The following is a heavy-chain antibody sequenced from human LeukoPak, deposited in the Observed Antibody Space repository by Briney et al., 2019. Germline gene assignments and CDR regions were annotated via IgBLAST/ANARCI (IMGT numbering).Heavy chain of an antibody. CDR2: LSGSATTA. V-gene: IGHV3-23*01. CDR1: GLTFSTYA. D-gene: IGHD3-22*01. CDR3: AKAVYDTSGHYYYYFDY. J-gene: IGHJ4*02. Sequence: GGSLRLSCAASGLTFSTYAMNWVRQAPGKGLEWVSALSGSATTAFYADSVKGRFTISRDNSKNTLFLQMNSLRAEDTAVYYCAKAVYDTSGHYYYYFDYWGQGTLVTVSS.